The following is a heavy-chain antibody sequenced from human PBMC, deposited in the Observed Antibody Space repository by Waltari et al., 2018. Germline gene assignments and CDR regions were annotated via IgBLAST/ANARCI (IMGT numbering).Heavy chain of an antibody. CDR2: ISYDGSNK. V-gene: IGHV3-30*01. CDR3: ARPDYDILGFDP. CDR1: GFTFSSYA. Sequence: QVQLVESGGGVVQPGRSLRLSCAASGFTFSSYAMHWVRQAPGKGLEWVAVISYDGSNKYYADSVKGRFTISRDNSKNTLYLQINSLRAEDTAVYYCARPDYDILGFDPWGQGTLVTVSS. D-gene: IGHD3-9*01. J-gene: IGHJ5*02.